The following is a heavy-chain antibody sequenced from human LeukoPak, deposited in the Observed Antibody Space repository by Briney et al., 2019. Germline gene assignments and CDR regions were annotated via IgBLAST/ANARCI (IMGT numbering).Heavy chain of an antibody. CDR3: AREDFDWLLGFDY. Sequence: GGSLRLSCAASGFTFSSYAMHWVRQAPGKGLEWVAVISYDGSNKYYADSVKGRFTISRDNSKNTLYLQMNSLRAGDTAVYYCAREDFDWLLGFDYWGQGILVTVSS. J-gene: IGHJ4*02. CDR1: GFTFSSYA. V-gene: IGHV3-30*04. D-gene: IGHD3-9*01. CDR2: ISYDGSNK.